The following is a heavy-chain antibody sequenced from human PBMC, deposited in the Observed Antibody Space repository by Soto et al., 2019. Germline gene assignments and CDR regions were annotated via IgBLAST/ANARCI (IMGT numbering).Heavy chain of an antibody. V-gene: IGHV3-7*01. D-gene: IGHD4-17*01. CDR3: AKATVSDSLFDN. Sequence: EVQLVESGGGLVQPGGSLRLSCAASGFTFSSYWMSWVRQAPGKGLEWVANIKQDASEKWYVDSVKGRFTISIDNAKNSLHLQMNSLRAEDTAVYYCAKATVSDSLFDNWGQGALVTVSS. CDR1: GFTFSSYW. J-gene: IGHJ4*02. CDR2: IKQDASEK.